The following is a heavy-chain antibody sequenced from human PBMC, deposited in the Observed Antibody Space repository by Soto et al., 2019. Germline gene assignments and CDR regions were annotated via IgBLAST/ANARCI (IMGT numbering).Heavy chain of an antibody. D-gene: IGHD3-22*01. J-gene: IGHJ3*02. V-gene: IGHV3-30-3*01. Sequence: GGSLRLSCAASGFTFSSYAMHWVRQAPGKGLEWVAVISYDGSNKYYADSVKGRFTISRDNSKNTLYLQMNSLRAEDTAVYYCARETGYYSRTQAFDIWGQGTMVTVSS. CDR2: ISYDGSNK. CDR3: ARETGYYSRTQAFDI. CDR1: GFTFSSYA.